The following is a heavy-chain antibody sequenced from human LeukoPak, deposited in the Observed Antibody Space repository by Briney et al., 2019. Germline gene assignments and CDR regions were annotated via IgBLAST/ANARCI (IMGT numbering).Heavy chain of an antibody. CDR1: GGSISSGSYY. Sequence: KSSETLSLTCTVSGGSISSGSYYWSWIRQPPGKGLEWIGSIYYSGSTYYNPSLKSRVTISVDTSKNQFSLKLSSVTAADTAVYYCAREGLDYGGTLNWFDPWGQGTLVTVSS. CDR2: IYYSGST. D-gene: IGHD4-23*01. V-gene: IGHV4-39*07. J-gene: IGHJ5*02. CDR3: AREGLDYGGTLNWFDP.